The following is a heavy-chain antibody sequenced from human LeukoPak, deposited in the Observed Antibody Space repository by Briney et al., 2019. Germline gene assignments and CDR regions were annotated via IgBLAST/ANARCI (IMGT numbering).Heavy chain of an antibody. CDR1: GFSFSSYY. Sequence: AGGSLRLSCAASGFSFSSYYMSWVRQAPGKGLGWVALINPDGSERYYVDSVKGRFTISRDNAKNSLYLQMDSLRAEDTAVYYCARGKWGLYDYVWGSYRYSAAFDIWGQGTMVTVSS. CDR3: ARGKWGLYDYVWGSYRYSAAFDI. J-gene: IGHJ3*02. CDR2: INPDGSER. V-gene: IGHV3-7*01. D-gene: IGHD3-16*02.